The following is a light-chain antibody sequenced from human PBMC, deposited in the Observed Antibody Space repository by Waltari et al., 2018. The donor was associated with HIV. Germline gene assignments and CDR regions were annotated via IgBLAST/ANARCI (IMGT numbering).Light chain of an antibody. CDR3: SSYAGINPVI. J-gene: IGLJ2*01. Sequence: QSALTQPPSASGSLGQSVTIPCTGSSSDVGSYDSVSWYQQHPGKAPNPLIFEVNKRPSGVPDRFSGSNSGNTASLTVSGLQAEDEAEYSCSSYAGINPVIFGGGTTLTVL. V-gene: IGLV2-8*01. CDR2: EVN. CDR1: SSDVGSYDS.